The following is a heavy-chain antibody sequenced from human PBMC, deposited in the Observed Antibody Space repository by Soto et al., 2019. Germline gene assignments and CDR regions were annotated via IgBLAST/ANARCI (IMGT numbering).Heavy chain of an antibody. CDR1: GVTFSSET. V-gene: IGHV1-69*13. CDR2: IIPLFGTA. D-gene: IGHD3-10*01. Sequence: ASVKVSCKASGVTFSSETLGWVRQAPGQGLEWVGGIIPLFGTASYTQNFQGRVWITADESTMTVYMELSSLRSDDTAVYFCATELGENPASPFDAWGQGTLVTVSS. CDR3: ATELGENPASPFDA. J-gene: IGHJ4*02.